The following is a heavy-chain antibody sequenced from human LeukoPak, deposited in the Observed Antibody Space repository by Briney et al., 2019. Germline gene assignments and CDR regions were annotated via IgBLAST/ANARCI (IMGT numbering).Heavy chain of an antibody. CDR3: ARDRYCSSTSCSRPLDV. V-gene: IGHV3-30*03. CDR1: GFTFSNFA. Sequence: PGRSLRLSCAASGFTFSNFAIHWVRQAPGKGLEWVAVILYDGRNKYYGDSVEGRFTISRDNSKNTVYLQMNSLRAEDTAVYYCARDRYCSSTSCSRPLDVWGKGTTVTVSS. D-gene: IGHD2-2*01. CDR2: ILYDGRNK. J-gene: IGHJ6*04.